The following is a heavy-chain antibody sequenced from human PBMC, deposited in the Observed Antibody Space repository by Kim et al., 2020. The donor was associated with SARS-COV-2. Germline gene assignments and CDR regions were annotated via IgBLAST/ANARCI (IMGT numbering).Heavy chain of an antibody. D-gene: IGHD6-6*01. CDR2: INPNSGDT. V-gene: IGHV1-2*06. J-gene: IGHJ5*02. CDR1: GYSFTGYY. CDR3: ARDRRYGSSLYWFDP. Sequence: ASVKVSCKASGYSFTGYYIDWVRQAPGQGLEWMGRINPNSGDTNYAQKFQGRVSMTRDTSITTAYMELSSLRSDDTAVYYCARDRRYGSSLYWFDPWGQGTLVTVSS.